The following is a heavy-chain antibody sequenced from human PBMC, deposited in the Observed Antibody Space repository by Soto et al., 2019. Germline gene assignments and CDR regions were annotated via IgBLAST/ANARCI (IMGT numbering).Heavy chain of an antibody. D-gene: IGHD2-15*01. V-gene: IGHV4-59*01. CDR3: AREGSGYSGFDP. J-gene: IGHJ5*02. CDR2: IHYSGTT. CDR1: GGSMRNYF. Sequence: SETLSLTCTVSGGSMRNYFWTWIRQPPGKGLEWIGYIHYSGTTSFFPSYNPSLRSRVTISEDTSKNQFSLKLLSVTTADTAVYYCAREGSGYSGFDPWGQGTLVTVSS.